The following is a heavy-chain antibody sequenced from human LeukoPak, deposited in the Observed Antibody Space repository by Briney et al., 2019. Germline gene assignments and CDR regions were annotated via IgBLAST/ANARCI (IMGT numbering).Heavy chain of an antibody. Sequence: ASVKVSCKASGGTFSSYAISWVRQAPGQGLEWMGGIIPIFGTASYAQKFQGRVTITTDESTSTAYMELSSLRSEDTAVYYCARLEMCTSCYPARFDPWGQGTLVTVSS. CDR2: IIPIFGTA. CDR3: ARLEMCTSCYPARFDP. D-gene: IGHD2-2*01. V-gene: IGHV1-69*05. J-gene: IGHJ5*02. CDR1: GGTFSSYA.